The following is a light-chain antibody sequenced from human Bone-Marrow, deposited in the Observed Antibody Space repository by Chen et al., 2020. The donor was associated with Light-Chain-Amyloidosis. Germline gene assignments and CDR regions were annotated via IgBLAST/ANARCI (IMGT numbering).Light chain of an antibody. J-gene: IGKJ4*01. CDR2: DAS. CDR1: QSVSSY. Sequence: EIVLTQCPATLSLSPGARATLSCRASQSVSSYLAWFQQKPGQAPRLLIYDASNRATGIPGRFSGSGSGTDFTLTISSLAPEDFAVYYCQQRSNWRVTFGGGTKVEIK. V-gene: IGKV3-11*01. CDR3: QQRSNWRVT.